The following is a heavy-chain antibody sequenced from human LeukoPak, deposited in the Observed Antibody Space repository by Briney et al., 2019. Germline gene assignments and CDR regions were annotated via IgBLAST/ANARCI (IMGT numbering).Heavy chain of an antibody. CDR1: GSTLSNYG. D-gene: IGHD5-12*01. V-gene: IGHV3-23*01. CDR3: AKVRVLIVATGRYFDY. CDR2: ICGSGGSA. Sequence: GGSLRLSRAVSGSTLSNYGMSWVRQAPGKGLEWVSAICGSGGSAYYADSVKGRFTISRDNYKNTLSLQMNSLRAEDTAVYYCAKVRVLIVATGRYFDYWGQGTLVTVSS. J-gene: IGHJ4*02.